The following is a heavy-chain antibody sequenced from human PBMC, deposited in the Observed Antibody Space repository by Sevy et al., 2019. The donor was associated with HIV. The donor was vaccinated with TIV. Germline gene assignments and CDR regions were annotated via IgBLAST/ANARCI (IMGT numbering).Heavy chain of an antibody. CDR3: ARGKSGYGYALNY. J-gene: IGHJ4*02. CDR1: GFTVNSNY. Sequence: GGSLRLSCAASGFTVNSNYMTWVRQAPGKGLEGVSVIYSDGTTYHADSVKDRFTISRDNSKNTLYLQMNSLRAEDTAVYYCARGKSGYGYALNYWGQGTLFTVSS. CDR2: IYSDGTT. D-gene: IGHD5-18*01. V-gene: IGHV3-66*01.